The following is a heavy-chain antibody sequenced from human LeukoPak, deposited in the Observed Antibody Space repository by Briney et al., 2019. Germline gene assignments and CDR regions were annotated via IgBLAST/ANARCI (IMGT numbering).Heavy chain of an antibody. CDR2: INYSGST. J-gene: IGHJ4*02. D-gene: IGHD6-19*01. Sequence: PSETLSLTCTVSGGSISRSSYHWGWIRQPPGKGLEWIGNINYSGSTYYNPSLKSRVTISVDTSKNQFSLKPTSVTAADTALYYCARYRTIAVSSTGWSDYWGQGTLVTVSS. V-gene: IGHV4-39*01. CDR1: GGSISRSSYH. CDR3: ARYRTIAVSSTGWSDY.